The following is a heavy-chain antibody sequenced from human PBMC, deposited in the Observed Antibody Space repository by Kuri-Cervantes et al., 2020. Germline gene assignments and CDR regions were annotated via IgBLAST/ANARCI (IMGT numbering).Heavy chain of an antibody. CDR3: ARARIAVAGTGGAMDV. V-gene: IGHV1-18*01. CDR2: ISAYNGNT. D-gene: IGHD6-19*01. CDR1: GYTFTSYG. Sequence: ASVKVSCKASGYTFTSYGISWVRQAPGQGLEWMGWISAYNGNTNYAQKLQGRVTMTTDTSTSTAYMELRSLRSDDTAVYYCARARIAVAGTGGAMDVWGQGTTVTVYS. J-gene: IGHJ6*02.